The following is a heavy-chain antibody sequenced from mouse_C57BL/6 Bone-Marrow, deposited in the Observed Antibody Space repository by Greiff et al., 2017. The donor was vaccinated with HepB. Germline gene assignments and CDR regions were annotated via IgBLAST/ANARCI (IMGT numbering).Heavy chain of an antibody. V-gene: IGHV14-1*01. CDR3: TKEHYYGSSPLFAY. CDR1: GFNIKDYY. D-gene: IGHD1-1*01. CDR2: IDPEDGDT. Sequence: EVQLQQSGAELVRPGASVKLSCTASGFNIKDYYMHWVKQRPEQGLEWIGRIDPEDGDTEYAPKFQGKATMTADTSSNTAYLQLSSLTSEDTAVYYCTKEHYYGSSPLFAYWGQGTLVTVSA. J-gene: IGHJ3*01.